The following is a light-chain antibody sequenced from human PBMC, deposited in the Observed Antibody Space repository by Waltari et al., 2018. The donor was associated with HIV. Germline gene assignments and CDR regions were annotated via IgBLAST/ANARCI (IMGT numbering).Light chain of an antibody. CDR3: CSYADDYTWV. CDR2: DVN. CDR1: SSDVGDYNY. J-gene: IGLJ3*02. Sequence: QSALTQPRSVSGSPGQSVTLSCTGNSSDVGDYNYVSCYQQHPGKAPKLMIFDVNKRPSGVPDRFSGSKSGNTASLTISGLQAEDEADYYCCSYADDYTWVFGGGTKLTVL. V-gene: IGLV2-11*01.